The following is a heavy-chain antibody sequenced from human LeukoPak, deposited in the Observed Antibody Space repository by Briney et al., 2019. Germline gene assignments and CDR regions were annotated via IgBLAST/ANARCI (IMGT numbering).Heavy chain of an antibody. D-gene: IGHD1-26*01. V-gene: IGHV3-11*04. Sequence: PGGSLRLSCAASGFTFSDYYMSWIRQAPGKGLEWVSYISSGGSTRYYADSVKGRFTISRDNAKNSLYLQMNSLRAEDTAVYYCARWGVVGATRVLDYWGQGTLVTVSS. J-gene: IGHJ4*02. CDR2: ISSGGSTR. CDR1: GFTFSDYY. CDR3: ARWGVVGATRVLDY.